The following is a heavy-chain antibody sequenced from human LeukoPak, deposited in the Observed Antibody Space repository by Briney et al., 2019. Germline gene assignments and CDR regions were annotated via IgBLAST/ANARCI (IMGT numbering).Heavy chain of an antibody. CDR3: ARVQRGIAVALDY. CDR2: IKQDGSEK. CDR1: GFTFSSYW. Sequence: GGSLRLSCAASGFTFSSYWMSWVRQAPGKGLEWVANIKQDGSEKYYVDSVKGRFTISRDNAKNSLYLQMNSLRAEDTAVYYCARVQRGIAVALDYWGQGTLATVSS. D-gene: IGHD6-19*01. V-gene: IGHV3-7*04. J-gene: IGHJ4*02.